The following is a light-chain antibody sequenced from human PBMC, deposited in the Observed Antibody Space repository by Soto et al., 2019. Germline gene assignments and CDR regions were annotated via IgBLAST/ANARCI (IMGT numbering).Light chain of an antibody. CDR2: AAS. V-gene: IGKV1-9*01. CDR1: QGISSY. Sequence: DIQLTQSPSFLSASVGDRVTITCRASQGISSYLAWYQQNPGKAPKLLIYAASTLQSGVPSRFSGSGSGTEFTLTISSLQPEDFASYYCQQLNSYPQITFGQGTRLEIK. CDR3: QQLNSYPQIT. J-gene: IGKJ5*01.